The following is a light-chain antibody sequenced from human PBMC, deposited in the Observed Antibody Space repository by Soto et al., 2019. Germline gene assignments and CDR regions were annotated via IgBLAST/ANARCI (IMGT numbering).Light chain of an antibody. CDR2: VAS. J-gene: IGKJ2*01. V-gene: IGKV1-27*01. CDR1: QGINNY. CDR3: QEYYSAPYT. Sequence: DIQMTQSPSSLSASVGDRVTITCRASQGINNYLAWYQQKPGKAPRLLIYVASSLQSGVPSRFSGSGSGTEFTLTISSLQPEDVGTYYCQEYYSAPYTFGQGTQLEIK.